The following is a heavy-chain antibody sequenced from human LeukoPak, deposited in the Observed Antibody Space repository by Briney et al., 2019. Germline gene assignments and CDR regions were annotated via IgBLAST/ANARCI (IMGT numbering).Heavy chain of an antibody. CDR1: GGTFGSYA. Sequence: SVKLSCKASGGTFGSYAISWVRQAPGQGLEWMGRIIPILGIANYAQKFQGRVTITADKSTSTAYMELSSLRSEDTAVYYCARGVAAAGLDYWGQGTLVTVSS. D-gene: IGHD6-13*01. V-gene: IGHV1-69*04. CDR2: IIPILGIA. J-gene: IGHJ4*02. CDR3: ARGVAAAGLDY.